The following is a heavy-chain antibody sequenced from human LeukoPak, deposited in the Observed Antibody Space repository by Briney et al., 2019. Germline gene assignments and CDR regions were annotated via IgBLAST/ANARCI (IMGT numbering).Heavy chain of an antibody. CDR1: GYTFTGYY. D-gene: IGHD6-19*01. CDR2: INPNSGGT. CDR3: ARGSGWYSPSN. V-gene: IGHV1-2*02. J-gene: IGHJ4*02. Sequence: GASVKVSCKASGYTFTGYYMHWVRQAPGQGLEWMGWINPNSGGTNYAQKFQGRVTITRDTSASTAYMELSSLRSEDTAVYYCARGSGWYSPSNWGQGTLVTVSS.